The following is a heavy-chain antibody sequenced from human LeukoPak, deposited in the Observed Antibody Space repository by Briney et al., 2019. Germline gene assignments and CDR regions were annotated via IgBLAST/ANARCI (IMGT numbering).Heavy chain of an antibody. Sequence: GASVKVSCKVSGYTLTELSMHWVRQAPGKGLEWMGGFDPEDGETIYAQKFQGRVTMTEDTSTDTAYMELSSLRSEDTAVYYCARDLGVHKTFDTASKADYWYFDLWGRGTLVTVSS. CDR1: GYTLTELS. CDR2: FDPEDGET. J-gene: IGHJ2*01. CDR3: ARDLGVHKTFDTASKADYWYFDL. V-gene: IGHV1-24*01. D-gene: IGHD5-18*01.